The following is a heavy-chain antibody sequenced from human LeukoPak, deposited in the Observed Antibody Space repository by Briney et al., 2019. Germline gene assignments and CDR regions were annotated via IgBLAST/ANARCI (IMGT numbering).Heavy chain of an antibody. CDR2: FDPEDDEI. CDR3: ATETGNFYFYS. J-gene: IGHJ4*02. D-gene: IGHD1-7*01. V-gene: IGHV1-24*01. Sequence: ASVTVSFTVSGYTLTELSMLWVRQAPGKGLEWMGGFDPEDDEIIYAQRFQGRVTMTEDASTDTAYMELRSLRAEDTAVYYCATETGNFYFYSWGQGTLVTVSS. CDR1: GYTLTELS.